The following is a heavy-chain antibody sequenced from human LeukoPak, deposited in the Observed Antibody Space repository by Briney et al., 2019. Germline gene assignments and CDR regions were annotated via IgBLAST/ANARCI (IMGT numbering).Heavy chain of an antibody. Sequence: ASVKVSCKASGYTFTSYGISWVRQAPGQGLEWMGWISAYSGNTNYAQKFQGRVTMTTDTSTSTAYMELRSLRSDDTAVYYCARDKVRSEGILQWFDPWGQGTLVTVSS. CDR3: ARDKVRSEGILQWFDP. J-gene: IGHJ5*02. CDR2: ISAYSGNT. V-gene: IGHV1-18*01. D-gene: IGHD3-3*01. CDR1: GYTFTSYG.